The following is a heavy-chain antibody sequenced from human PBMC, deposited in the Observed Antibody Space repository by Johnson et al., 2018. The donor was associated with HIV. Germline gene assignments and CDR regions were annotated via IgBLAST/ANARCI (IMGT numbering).Heavy chain of an antibody. CDR2: ISWNSGSI. CDR3: AKGWIVGATKGEVDAFDI. Sequence: VQLVESGGGLVQPGRSLRLSCAASGFTFDDYAMHWVRQAPGKGLEGVSGISWNSGSIGYADSVKGRFTISRDNAKNSLYLQMNSLRAEDTALYYCAKGWIVGATKGEVDAFDIWGQGTMVTVSS. D-gene: IGHD1-26*01. V-gene: IGHV3-9*01. J-gene: IGHJ3*02. CDR1: GFTFDDYA.